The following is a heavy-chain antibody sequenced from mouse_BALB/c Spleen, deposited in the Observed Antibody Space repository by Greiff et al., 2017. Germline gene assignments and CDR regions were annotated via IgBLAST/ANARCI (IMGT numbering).Heavy chain of an antibody. CDR1: GFTFSDYY. CDR2: ISDGGSYT. Sequence: EVKVVESGGGLVKPGGSLKLSCAASGFTFSDYYMYWVRQTPEKRLEWVATISDGGSYTYYPDSVKGRFTISRDNAKNNLYLQMSSLKSEDTAMYYCARDRGYGNYAWFAYWGQGTLVTVSA. J-gene: IGHJ3*01. V-gene: IGHV5-4*02. D-gene: IGHD2-1*01. CDR3: ARDRGYGNYAWFAY.